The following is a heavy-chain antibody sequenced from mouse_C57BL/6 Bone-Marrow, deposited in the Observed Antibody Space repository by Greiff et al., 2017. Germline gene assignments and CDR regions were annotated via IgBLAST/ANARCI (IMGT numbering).Heavy chain of an antibody. J-gene: IGHJ2*01. V-gene: IGHV2-2*01. Sequence: VQLQQSGPGLVQPSQSLSITCTVSGFSLTSYGVHWVRQSPGKGLEWLGVIWSGGSTDYNAAFISRMSISKDNYKSQVFFKMNSLRADDTAIYYCASKGGLRRGDYFDYWGQGTTLTVSS. CDR3: ASKGGLRRGDYFDY. CDR1: GFSLTSYG. D-gene: IGHD2-4*01. CDR2: IWSGGST.